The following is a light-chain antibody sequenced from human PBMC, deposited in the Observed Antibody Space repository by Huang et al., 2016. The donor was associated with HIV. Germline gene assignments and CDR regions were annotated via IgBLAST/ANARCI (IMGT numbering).Light chain of an antibody. J-gene: IGKJ2*02. CDR3: MQGTHWRWT. CDR1: QSLAHSDGNTY. CDR2: KVA. V-gene: IGKV2-30*02. Sequence: DIVMTQSPLSLPVTLGQPASISCRSSQSLAHSDGNTYLNWCQQRQGQSPRRLIYKVANRDSGVPDRFSGRGSGTDFTLKISRVEAEDVGIYYCMQGTHWRWTFGQGTRLEIK.